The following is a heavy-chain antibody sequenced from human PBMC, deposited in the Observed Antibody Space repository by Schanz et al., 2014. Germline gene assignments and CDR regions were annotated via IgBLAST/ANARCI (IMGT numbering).Heavy chain of an antibody. Sequence: EVQLMESGGGLVKPGGSLRLSCVASGFAFSSFAMTWVRQAPGRGLEWVSRIKSDGSSTSYADSVKGRFTISRDNSKNTVYIQMNSLRAEDTAVYYCARGGPAYYFDDWGQGTLVTVSS. CDR3: ARGGPAYYFDD. CDR1: GFAFSSFA. V-gene: IGHV3-74*02. J-gene: IGHJ4*02. CDR2: IKSDGSST.